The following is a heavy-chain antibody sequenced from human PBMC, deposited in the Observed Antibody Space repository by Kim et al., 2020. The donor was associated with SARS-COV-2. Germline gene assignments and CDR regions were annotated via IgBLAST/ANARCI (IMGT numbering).Heavy chain of an antibody. Sequence: SVKVSCKAIGGTFNSYAISWVRQAPGQGLEWMGGIIPILGTTFYAQKLQGRITITADKSTSTAYMELSSLRSGDTATYYCARDAFGSNFYSYYYGMDVWGQGNTVTVSS. J-gene: IGHJ6*02. CDR2: IIPILGTT. D-gene: IGHD4-4*01. CDR1: GGTFNSYA. V-gene: IGHV1-69*10. CDR3: ARDAFGSNFYSYYYGMDV.